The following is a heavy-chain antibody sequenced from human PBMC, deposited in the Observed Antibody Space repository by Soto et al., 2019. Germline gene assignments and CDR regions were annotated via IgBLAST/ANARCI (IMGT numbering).Heavy chain of an antibody. Sequence: SVKVSCKASGGTFSSYAISWVRQAPGQGLEWMGGIIPIFGTANYAQKFQGRVTITADESTSTAYMELSSLRSEDTAVYYCARSPVVPAAIRADNWFDPWGQGTLVTVS. D-gene: IGHD2-2*01. J-gene: IGHJ5*02. CDR3: ARSPVVPAAIRADNWFDP. V-gene: IGHV1-69*13. CDR2: IIPIFGTA. CDR1: GGTFSSYA.